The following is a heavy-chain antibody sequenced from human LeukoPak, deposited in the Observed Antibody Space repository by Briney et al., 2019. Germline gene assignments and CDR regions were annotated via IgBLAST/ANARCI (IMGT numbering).Heavy chain of an antibody. J-gene: IGHJ5*01. CDR3: AKESRGYCSSTSCFGSPPWFDP. CDR2: ISYNGSNK. CDR1: GFTFSSYG. V-gene: IGHV3-30*18. D-gene: IGHD2-2*01. Sequence: GGSLRLSCAASGFTFSSYGMHWVRQAPGKGLEWVAVISYNGSNKYYADSVKGRFTISRDNSKNTLYLQMNSLRAEDTAVYYCAKESRGYCSSTSCFGSPPWFDPWGQGTLVTVSS.